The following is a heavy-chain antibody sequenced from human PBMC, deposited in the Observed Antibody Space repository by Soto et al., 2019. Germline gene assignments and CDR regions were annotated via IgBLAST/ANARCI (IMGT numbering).Heavy chain of an antibody. CDR1: GDSISSYY. J-gene: IGHJ4*02. CDR2: LYYGRSA. CDR3: ALRSMAVVPEY. V-gene: IGHV4-59*01. D-gene: IGHD3-22*01. Sequence: QVQLQESGPGLVKPSESLSLTCAVSGDSISSYYCMWIRQPPGKGLESIGYLYYGRSANYNPSLTSRVTLSVDTSTNQCSLTLSSMTAADTAVYYCALRSMAVVPEYWGQGTLVTVSS.